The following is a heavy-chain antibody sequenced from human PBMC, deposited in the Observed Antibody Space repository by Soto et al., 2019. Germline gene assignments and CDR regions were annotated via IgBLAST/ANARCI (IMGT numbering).Heavy chain of an antibody. CDR3: ARGADPYDY. V-gene: IGHV4-59*01. D-gene: IGHD1-26*01. Sequence: SETLSLTCTVSGGSIISYYWSWIRQPPGKGLEWIGYIYYSGSTNYNPSLKSRVTISVDTSKNQFSLKLSSVTAADTAVYYCARGADPYDYWGQGTLVTVSS. CDR2: IYYSGST. CDR1: GGSIISYY. J-gene: IGHJ4*02.